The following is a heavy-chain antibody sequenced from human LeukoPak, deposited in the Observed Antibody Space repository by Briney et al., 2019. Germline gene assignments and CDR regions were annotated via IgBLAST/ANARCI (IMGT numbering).Heavy chain of an antibody. CDR2: INHSGSN. D-gene: IGHD4-23*01. Sequence: SETLSLTCTVYDGSFSGYCWSWIRQPPGQGLELIGEINHSGSNNYNPSLKSRVTISVKTTKNQFSLKLSAVTAADAAFYYCAGAYDGNSEFSFDYWGQATLVTVSS. J-gene: IGHJ4*02. V-gene: IGHV4-34*01. CDR1: DGSFSGYC. CDR3: AGAYDGNSEFSFDY.